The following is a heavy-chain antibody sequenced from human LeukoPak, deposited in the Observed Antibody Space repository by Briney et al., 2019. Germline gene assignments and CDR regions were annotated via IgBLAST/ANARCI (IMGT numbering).Heavy chain of an antibody. CDR3: AKGSYYDSSGSFYFDY. V-gene: IGHV3-23*01. Sequence: GGSLRLSCAASGFTFSSSAMSWVRQAPGKGLEWVSAISNNGGYTYYADSVQGRFTISRDNSKSTLCLQMNSLRAEDTAVYYCAKGSYYDSSGSFYFDYWGQGTLVTVSS. CDR1: GFTFSSSA. J-gene: IGHJ4*02. CDR2: ISNNGGYT. D-gene: IGHD3-22*01.